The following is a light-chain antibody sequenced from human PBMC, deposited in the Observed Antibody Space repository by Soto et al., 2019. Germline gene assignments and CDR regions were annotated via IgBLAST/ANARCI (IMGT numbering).Light chain of an antibody. CDR3: CSYAGSLWV. V-gene: IGLV2-23*01. CDR2: EGS. CDR1: SSDVGSYNL. J-gene: IGLJ3*02. Sequence: QSVLTQPASVSGSPGQSITISYTGTSSDVGSYNLVSWYQQHPGKAPKLMIYEGSKRPSGVSNRFSGSKSGNTASLTISGLQAEDEADYYCCSYAGSLWVFGGGTKLTVL.